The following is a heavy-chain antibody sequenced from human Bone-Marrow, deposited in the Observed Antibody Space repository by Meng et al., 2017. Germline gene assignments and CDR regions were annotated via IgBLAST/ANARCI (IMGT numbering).Heavy chain of an antibody. CDR1: GGSISSGGYY. D-gene: IGHD3-10*01. V-gene: IGHV4-31*03. CDR3: AGGRRVIHPYYLYN. CDR2: IYYSGST. Sequence: LRLSCTVSGGSISSGGYYWSWIRQHPGKGVEWIGYIYYSGSTYYNPSLKSRVTIAVDTSKNQCSLKLVSVTAADTAVYYCAGGRRVIHPYYLYNWGQGTLVTVSS. J-gene: IGHJ4*02.